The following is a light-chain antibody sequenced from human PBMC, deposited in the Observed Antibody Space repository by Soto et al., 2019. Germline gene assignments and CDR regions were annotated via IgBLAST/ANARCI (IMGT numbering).Light chain of an antibody. J-gene: IGKJ5*01. CDR1: QSVSSSY. V-gene: IGKV3D-20*02. Sequence: EIVMTQSPATLSVSPGGRATLSCRASQSVSSSYLAWYQQKPGQAPRLLIYGASNRATGIPARFSGSGSGTDFTLTIRSLEPEDFAIYYCQQRANWPLTTFGHGTRLEIK. CDR3: QQRANWPLTT. CDR2: GAS.